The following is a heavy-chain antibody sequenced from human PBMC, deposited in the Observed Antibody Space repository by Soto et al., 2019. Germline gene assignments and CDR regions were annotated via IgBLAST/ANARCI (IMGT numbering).Heavy chain of an antibody. Sequence: PGGSLRLSCAASGFTFSSYGMHWVRQAPGKGLEWVSAISGSGGSTYYADSVKGRFTISRDNSKNTLYLQMSSLRAEDTAVYYCAKNNYYYDSSGYYYLGFDYWGQGTLVTVSS. V-gene: IGHV3-23*01. CDR2: ISGSGGST. J-gene: IGHJ4*02. CDR3: AKNNYYYDSSGYYYLGFDY. D-gene: IGHD3-22*01. CDR1: GFTFSSYG.